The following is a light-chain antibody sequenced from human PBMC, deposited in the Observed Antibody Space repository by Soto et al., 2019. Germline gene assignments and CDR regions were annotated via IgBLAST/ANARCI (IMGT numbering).Light chain of an antibody. CDR1: SSDVGGYNC. V-gene: IGLV2-14*01. CDR2: DVS. J-gene: IGLJ1*01. Sequence: QSALTQPASVSGSPGQSITISCTGTSSDVGGYNCVSWYQQHPGKAPKLMIYDVSTRPSGVSNRFSGSKSGNTASLTIAGLQAEDEADYYCSSYTSSSTLYVFGTGTKLTVL. CDR3: SSYTSSSTLYV.